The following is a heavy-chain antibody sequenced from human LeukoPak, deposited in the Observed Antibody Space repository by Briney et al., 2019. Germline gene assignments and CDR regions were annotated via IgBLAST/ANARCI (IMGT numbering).Heavy chain of an antibody. J-gene: IGHJ3*02. Sequence: SETLSLTCAVYGGSFSGYYLSWIRQPPGKGLEWIGEINHSGSTNYNPSLKSRVTISVDTSKNQFSLKLSSVTAADTAVYYCARVVITMIVVFHHAFDIWGQGTIVTVSS. V-gene: IGHV4-34*01. CDR3: ARVVITMIVVFHHAFDI. CDR2: INHSGST. CDR1: GGSFSGYY. D-gene: IGHD3-22*01.